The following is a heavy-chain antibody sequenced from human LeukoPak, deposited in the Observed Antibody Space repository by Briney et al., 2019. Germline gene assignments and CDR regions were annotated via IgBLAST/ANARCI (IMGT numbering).Heavy chain of an antibody. D-gene: IGHD6-13*01. J-gene: IGHJ5*02. CDR3: ARDLIAAAGYNWFDP. CDR1: GGSISNSSYY. CDR2: IYYSGST. V-gene: IGHV4-39*07. Sequence: SETLSLTCTVSGGSISNSSYYWGWIRQPPGKGLEWIGSIYYSGSTYYNPSLKSRVTISVDTSKNQFSLKLSSVTAADTAVYYCARDLIAAAGYNWFDPWGQGTLVTVSS.